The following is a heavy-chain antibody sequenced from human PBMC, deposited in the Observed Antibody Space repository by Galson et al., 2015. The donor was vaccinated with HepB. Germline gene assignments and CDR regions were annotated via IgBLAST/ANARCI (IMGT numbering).Heavy chain of an antibody. CDR1: GYTFTSYA. CDR2: INAGNGNT. J-gene: IGHJ4*02. Sequence: SVKVSCKASGYTFTSYAMHWVRQAPGQRLEWMGWINAGNGNTKYSQKFQGRVTITRDTSASTAYMELSSLRSEDTAVYYCALVATIKGGFGYWGQGTLVTVSS. V-gene: IGHV1-3*01. D-gene: IGHD5-12*01. CDR3: ALVATIKGGFGY.